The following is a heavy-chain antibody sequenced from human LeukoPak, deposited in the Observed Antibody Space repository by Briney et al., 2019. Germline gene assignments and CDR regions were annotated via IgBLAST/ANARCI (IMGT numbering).Heavy chain of an antibody. J-gene: IGHJ4*02. CDR2: ISGSGGST. Sequence: GGSLRLSCAASGFTFSSYAMSWVRQAPGKGLEWVSAISGSGGSTYYADSVKGRFTISRDNSKNTLYLQMNSLRAKDTAVYYCAKLPIVVVVAATHYWGQGTLVTVSS. V-gene: IGHV3-23*01. CDR3: AKLPIVVVVAATHY. D-gene: IGHD2-15*01. CDR1: GFTFSSYA.